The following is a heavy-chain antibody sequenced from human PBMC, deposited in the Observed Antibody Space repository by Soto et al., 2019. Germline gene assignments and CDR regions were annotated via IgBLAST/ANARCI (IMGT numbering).Heavy chain of an antibody. V-gene: IGHV3-30*18. CDR2: ISYDGSNK. CDR3: AKAFSRTYSSSQKPDY. D-gene: IGHD6-6*01. CDR1: GFTFSSYG. Sequence: QVQLVEAGGGVVQPGRSLRLSCAASGFTFSSYGMHWVRQAPGKGLEWVALISYDGSNKYYADSVKGRFTISRDNSKNTLYLQMNSLRAEDTAVYYCAKAFSRTYSSSQKPDYWGQGTLVTVSS. J-gene: IGHJ4*02.